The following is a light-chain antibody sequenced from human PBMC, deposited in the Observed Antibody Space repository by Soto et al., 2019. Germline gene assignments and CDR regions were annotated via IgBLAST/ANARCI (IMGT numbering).Light chain of an antibody. CDR2: DVS. Sequence: QSALNQPASVSGSPGQSLTISCTGTSSDVGGYDYVSWYQQHPGKAPKLMISDVSKRPSGVSNRFSGPKSGNTASLTISGLQAEDEADYCCCSYTSTGTHDFATGTKVTVL. CDR1: SSDVGGYDY. J-gene: IGLJ1*01. CDR3: CSYTSTGTHD. V-gene: IGLV2-14*03.